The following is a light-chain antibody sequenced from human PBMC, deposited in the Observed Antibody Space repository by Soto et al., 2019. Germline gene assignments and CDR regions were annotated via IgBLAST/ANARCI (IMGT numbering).Light chain of an antibody. CDR1: QSVSSNS. CDR3: QQYETSPRA. J-gene: IGKJ1*01. Sequence: EIVLTQSPGTLSLSPGERATLSCRASQSVSSNSLAWYQQRPGQAPRLLMYGASSRATSIPDRFSGSGSGTDFTLTISRLEPEDFAVYYCQQYETSPRAFGQGTKVEIK. V-gene: IGKV3-20*01. CDR2: GAS.